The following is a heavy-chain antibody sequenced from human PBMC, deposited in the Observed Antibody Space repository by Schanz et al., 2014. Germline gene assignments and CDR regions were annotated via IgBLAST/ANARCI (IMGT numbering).Heavy chain of an antibody. Sequence: QVQLVQSGAEVKKPGASVKVSCKASGYTFTSYYMHWVRQAPGQGLEWMGRIIPILGITNVAQTFQDRVTITADKSTSTAYMELSSLRSEDTAVYYCARGLGDERWLDLNEAFDICGQGTIVNASS. CDR1: GYTFTSYY. J-gene: IGHJ3*02. CDR3: ARGLGDERWLDLNEAFDI. V-gene: IGHV1-69*09. D-gene: IGHD6-19*01. CDR2: IIPILGIT.